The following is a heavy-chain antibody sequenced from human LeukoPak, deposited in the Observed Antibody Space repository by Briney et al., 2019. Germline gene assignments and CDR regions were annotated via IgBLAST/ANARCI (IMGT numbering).Heavy chain of an antibody. J-gene: IGHJ5*01. V-gene: IGHV3-21*01. Sequence: GGSLRLSCAASGLTFSSYSMNWVRQAPGKGLEWVSSINTRSYIYYADSVNGRFTISRDDAKNSLYLQMNSLTAEDTAVYYCAREGGYCYGGSCRWFDSWGQGTLVTVSS. CDR2: INTRSYI. D-gene: IGHD2-15*01. CDR3: AREGGYCYGGSCRWFDS. CDR1: GLTFSSYS.